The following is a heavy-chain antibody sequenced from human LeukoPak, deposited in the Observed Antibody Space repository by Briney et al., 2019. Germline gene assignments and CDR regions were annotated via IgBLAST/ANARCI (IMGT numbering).Heavy chain of an antibody. CDR3: AKGSLMVSTAFFDY. J-gene: IGHJ4*02. V-gene: IGHV3-23*01. CDR1: GFTFSSYA. Sequence: GGSLRLSCAASGFTFSSYAMSWVRQAPGKGLEWVSTIHGSGGTTYYADSVKGRFTISRDNSKNTLYLQMNSLRAEDTAVYYCAKGSLMVSTAFFDYWGQGTLVTASS. D-gene: IGHD5/OR15-5a*01. CDR2: IHGSGGTT.